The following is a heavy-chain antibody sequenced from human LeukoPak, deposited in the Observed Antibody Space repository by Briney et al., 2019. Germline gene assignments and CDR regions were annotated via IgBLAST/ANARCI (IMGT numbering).Heavy chain of an antibody. V-gene: IGHV3-53*01. CDR1: GFTVSSNY. D-gene: IGHD2-15*01. J-gene: IGHJ4*02. CDR3: AKGAGYCSGGSCSTFDY. Sequence: HPGGSLRLSCAASGFTVSSNYMSWVRQAPGKGLEWVSVIYSGGSTYYADSVKGRFTISRDNSKNTLYLQMNSLRAEDTAVYYCAKGAGYCSGGSCSTFDYWGQGTLVTVSS. CDR2: IYSGGST.